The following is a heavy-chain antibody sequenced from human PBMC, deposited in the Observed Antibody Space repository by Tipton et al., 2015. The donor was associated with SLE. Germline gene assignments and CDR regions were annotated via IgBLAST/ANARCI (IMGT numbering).Heavy chain of an antibody. CDR1: GGSISSSSYY. J-gene: IGHJ3*02. V-gene: IGHV4-39*01. Sequence: TLSLTCTVSGGSISSSSYYWGWIRQPPGKGLEWIGSIYYSGSTYYNPSLKSRVTISVDTSKNQFSLKLSSVTAADPAVYYCARQGTGDAFDIWGQGTMVTVSS. D-gene: IGHD1-1*01. CDR3: ARQGTGDAFDI. CDR2: IYYSGST.